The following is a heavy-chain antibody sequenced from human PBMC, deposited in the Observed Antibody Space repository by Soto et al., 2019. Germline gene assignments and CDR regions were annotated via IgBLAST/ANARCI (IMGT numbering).Heavy chain of an antibody. V-gene: IGHV3-48*03. CDR3: ARSRSYYDSSGYYAFAY. D-gene: IGHD3-22*01. CDR2: ISSSGSTI. CDR1: GFTFSSYE. J-gene: IGHJ4*02. Sequence: GGSLRLSCAASGFTFSSYEMNWVRQAPGKGLEWVSYISSSGSTIYYADSVKGRFTISRDNAKNSLYLQMNSLRAEDTAVYYCARSRSYYDSSGYYAFAYWGQGTLVTVSS.